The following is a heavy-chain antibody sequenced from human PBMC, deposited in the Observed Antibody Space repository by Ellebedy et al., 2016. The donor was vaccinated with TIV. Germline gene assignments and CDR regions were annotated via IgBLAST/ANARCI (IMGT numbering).Heavy chain of an antibody. CDR1: GFTFSNYN. CDR3: AKDLHQWELLRGLDC. D-gene: IGHD1-26*01. Sequence: SLKISCVASGFTFSNYNMNWVRQPPGKGLEWVSGISWNSGSIGYADSVKGRFTISRDNAKNSLSLQMNSLRAEDTALYYCAKDLHQWELLRGLDCWGQGTLVTVSS. V-gene: IGHV3-9*01. J-gene: IGHJ4*02. CDR2: ISWNSGSI.